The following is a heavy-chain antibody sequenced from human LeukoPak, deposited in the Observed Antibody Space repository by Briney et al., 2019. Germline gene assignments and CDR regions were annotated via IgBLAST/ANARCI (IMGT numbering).Heavy chain of an antibody. V-gene: IGHV4-38-2*02. Sequence: SETLSLTCTVSGYSISSGYYWGWIRQPPGKGLEWIGSIYHSGSTYYNPSLKSRVTISVDTSRNQFSLKLSSVTAADTAVYYCARADTDFWSGYFLFDYWGQGTLVTVSS. CDR2: IYHSGST. CDR1: GYSISSGYY. CDR3: ARADTDFWSGYFLFDY. J-gene: IGHJ4*02. D-gene: IGHD3-3*01.